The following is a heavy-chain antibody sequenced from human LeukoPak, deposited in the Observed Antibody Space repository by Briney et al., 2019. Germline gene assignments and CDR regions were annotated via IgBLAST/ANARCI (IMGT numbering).Heavy chain of an antibody. CDR2: IYYSGST. CDR1: GGSISSSSYY. V-gene: IGHV4-39*01. Sequence: SETLSLPCTVSGGSISSSSYYWGWIRQPPGKGLEWIGSIYYSGSTYYNPSLKSRVTISVDTSKTQFSLKLSSVTAADTAVYYCARASRLYDILTGYFESTFDYWGQGTLVTVSS. D-gene: IGHD3-9*01. J-gene: IGHJ4*02. CDR3: ARASRLYDILTGYFESTFDY.